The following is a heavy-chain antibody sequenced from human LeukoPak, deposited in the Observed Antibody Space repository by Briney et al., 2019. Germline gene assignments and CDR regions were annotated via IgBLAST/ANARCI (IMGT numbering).Heavy chain of an antibody. D-gene: IGHD1-26*01. V-gene: IGHV4-59*08. Sequence: SETLSLTCTVSDDSITNYYWSWIRQPPGKGLEWIGYVHYSGSTNYNPSLQSRVTMSVDTSKNQFSLNLSSVTAADTAVYYCARQFGGSSFIDYWGQGTLVTVTS. CDR3: ARQFGGSSFIDY. CDR2: VHYSGST. J-gene: IGHJ4*02. CDR1: DDSITNYY.